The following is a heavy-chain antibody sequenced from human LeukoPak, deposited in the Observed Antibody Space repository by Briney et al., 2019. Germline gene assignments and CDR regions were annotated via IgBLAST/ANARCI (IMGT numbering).Heavy chain of an antibody. CDR1: GGSFSGYF. V-gene: IGHV4-34*01. D-gene: IGHD3-22*01. Sequence: SETLSLTCAVYGGSFSGYFWGWIRQPPGKGLEWIGEINHSGSTNYNPSLKSRVTISVDTSKNQFSLKLSSVTAADTAVYYCARVEGDDSSGYYYDDYFDYWGQGTLVTVSS. CDR3: ARVEGDDSSGYYYDDYFDY. CDR2: INHSGST. J-gene: IGHJ4*02.